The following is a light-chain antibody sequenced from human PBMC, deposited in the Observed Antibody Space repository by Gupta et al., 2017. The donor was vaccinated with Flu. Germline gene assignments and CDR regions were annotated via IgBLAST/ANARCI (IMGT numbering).Light chain of an antibody. CDR1: QSVSSY. CDR2: DAS. V-gene: IGKV3-11*01. Sequence: VLTQSPATLSLSPGERATLSCRASQSVSSYLAWYQQKPGQAPRLLIYDASNWATGIPARFSGSGSGTDFTLTISSLEPEDFAVYYCQQRSTWPWTFGQGTKVEIK. J-gene: IGKJ1*01. CDR3: QQRSTWPWT.